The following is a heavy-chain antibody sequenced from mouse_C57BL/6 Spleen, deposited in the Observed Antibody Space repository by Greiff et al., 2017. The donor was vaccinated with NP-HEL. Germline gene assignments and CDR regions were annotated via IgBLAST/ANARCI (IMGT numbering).Heavy chain of an antibody. CDR3: ARADEGILAY. V-gene: IGHV1-81*01. CDR1: GYTFTSYG. Sequence: VQLQESGAELARPGASVKLSCKASGYTFTSYGISWVKQRTGQGLEWIGEIYPRSGNTYYNEKVKGKATLTADKSSSTAYMELRSLTSEDSAVLCCARADEGILAYWGQGTLVTVSA. J-gene: IGHJ3*01. CDR2: IYPRSGNT.